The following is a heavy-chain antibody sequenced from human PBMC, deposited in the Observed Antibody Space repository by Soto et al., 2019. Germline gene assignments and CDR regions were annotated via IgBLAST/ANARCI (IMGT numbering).Heavy chain of an antibody. CDR1: GFTFSSYS. V-gene: IGHV3-48*01. CDR3: ARVLSCWYKYYGMDV. D-gene: IGHD6-19*01. CDR2: ISSSSSTT. Sequence: PGGSLRLSCAASGFTFSSYSMNWVRQAPGKGLEWVSYISSSSSTTYYADSVKGRFTISRDNAKNSLYLQMNSLRAEDTAVYYCARVLSCWYKYYGMDVWGQGNTVTVSS. J-gene: IGHJ6*02.